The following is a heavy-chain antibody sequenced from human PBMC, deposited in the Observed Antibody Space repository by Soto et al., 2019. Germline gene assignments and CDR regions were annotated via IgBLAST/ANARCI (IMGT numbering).Heavy chain of an antibody. J-gene: IGHJ4*02. Sequence: ASVKVSCKASGYTFTSYGISWVRQAPGQGLEWMGWISAYNGNTNYAQKLQGRVTMTTDTSTSTAYMELRSLRSDDTAVYYCARSPWDYHGSGSYKPLDYWGQGTLVTVSS. CDR1: GYTFTSYG. D-gene: IGHD3-10*01. CDR3: ARSPWDYHGSGSYKPLDY. CDR2: ISAYNGNT. V-gene: IGHV1-18*01.